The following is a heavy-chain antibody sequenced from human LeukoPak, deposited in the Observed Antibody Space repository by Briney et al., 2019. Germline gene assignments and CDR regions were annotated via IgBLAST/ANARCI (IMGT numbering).Heavy chain of an antibody. J-gene: IGHJ3*02. CDR2: MNPNSGNT. D-gene: IGHD3-22*01. CDR3: ARGGARITMIVVVTRVAFDI. CDR1: GYTFTSYD. Sequence: ASVKVSCKASGYTFTSYDINWVRQATGQGLEWMGWMNPNSGNTGYAQKFQGRVTMTRNTSISTAYMELSSLRSGDTAVYYCARGGARITMIVVVTRVAFDIWGQGTMVTVSS. V-gene: IGHV1-8*01.